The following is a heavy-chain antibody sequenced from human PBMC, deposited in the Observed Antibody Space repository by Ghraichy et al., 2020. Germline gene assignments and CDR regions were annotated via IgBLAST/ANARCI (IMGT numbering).Heavy chain of an antibody. V-gene: IGHV3-48*04. D-gene: IGHD2-21*01. Sequence: SCAASGFTFSSYSMNWVRQAPGKGLEWVSYIGSGGSSIYYADPVKGRFTISRDNAKNSLYLHMNSLRAEDTALYYCARDGCGGRTCYFGYWGQGALVTVSS. J-gene: IGHJ4*02. CDR2: IGSGGSSI. CDR3: ARDGCGGRTCYFGY. CDR1: GFTFSSYS.